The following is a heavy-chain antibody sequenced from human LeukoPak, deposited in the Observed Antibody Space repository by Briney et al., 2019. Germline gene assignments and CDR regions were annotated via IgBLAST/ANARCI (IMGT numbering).Heavy chain of an antibody. CDR2: IVVGSGNT. CDR1: GFTFTSSA. CDR3: AADPSAAAGPNESRYYYYYYGMDV. V-gene: IGHV1-58*02. Sequence: SVKVSCNASGFTFTSSAMQWVRQARGQRLEWIGWIVVGSGNTNYAQKFQERVTITRDMSTSTAYMELSSLRSEDTAVYYCAADPSAAAGPNESRYYYYYYGMDVWGQGTTVTVSS. J-gene: IGHJ6*02. D-gene: IGHD6-13*01.